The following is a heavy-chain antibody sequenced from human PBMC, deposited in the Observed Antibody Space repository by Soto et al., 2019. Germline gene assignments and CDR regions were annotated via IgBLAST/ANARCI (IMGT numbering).Heavy chain of an antibody. Sequence: QERLVQSGAEVRKPGSSVKVSCKVTGGTSTRYAINWVRQAPGQGLEWMGGIVPMFGTSKYAQKFQGRVTITADTPTNIAYMELRSLRSEDTAVYYCNRGSEYDFWSGYLWGQGTLVSVSS. CDR1: GGTSTRYA. CDR3: NRGSEYDFWSGYL. V-gene: IGHV1-69*06. J-gene: IGHJ4*02. CDR2: IVPMFGTS. D-gene: IGHD3-3*01.